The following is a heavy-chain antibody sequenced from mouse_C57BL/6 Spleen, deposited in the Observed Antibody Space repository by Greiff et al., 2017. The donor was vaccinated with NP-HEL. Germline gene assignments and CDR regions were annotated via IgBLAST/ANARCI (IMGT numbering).Heavy chain of an antibody. Sequence: QVTLKESGPELVKPGASVKISCKASGYAFSSSWMNWVKQRPGKGLEWIGRIYPGDGDTNYNGKFKGKATLTADKSSSTAYMQLSSLTSEDSAVYFCARAFITTVPDYWGQGTTLTVSS. CDR1: GYAFSSSW. CDR2: IYPGDGDT. V-gene: IGHV1-82*01. J-gene: IGHJ2*01. CDR3: ARAFITTVPDY. D-gene: IGHD1-1*01.